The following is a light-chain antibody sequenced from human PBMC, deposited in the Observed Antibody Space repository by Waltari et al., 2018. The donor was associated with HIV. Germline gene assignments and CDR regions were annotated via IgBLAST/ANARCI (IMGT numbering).Light chain of an antibody. J-gene: IGKJ2*01. Sequence: EIVMTQSPATLSVSPGERATLSCRASQSVIRNLAWYQQKPGQAPRLLIYGSSTGAPGIPARFSGSGSGTEFSLTISGLQSEDSAIYYCQQYNNWYTFGQGTKVEIK. CDR3: QQYNNWYT. CDR1: QSVIRN. CDR2: GSS. V-gene: IGKV3-15*01.